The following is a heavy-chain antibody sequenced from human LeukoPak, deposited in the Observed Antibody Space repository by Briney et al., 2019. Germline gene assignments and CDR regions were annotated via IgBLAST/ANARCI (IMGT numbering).Heavy chain of an antibody. Sequence: SETLSLTCTGSGGSVSSVSYYWSWIRQPPGKGLEWSGYIDYSGSTNYNPSLISRVTISVDTSKNQFSLKLSSVTAADTAVYYCAPSSMVRGVITQGAFDIWGQGTMVTVSS. D-gene: IGHD3-10*01. CDR1: GGSVSSVSYY. J-gene: IGHJ3*02. CDR2: IDYSGST. CDR3: APSSMVRGVITQGAFDI. V-gene: IGHV4-61*01.